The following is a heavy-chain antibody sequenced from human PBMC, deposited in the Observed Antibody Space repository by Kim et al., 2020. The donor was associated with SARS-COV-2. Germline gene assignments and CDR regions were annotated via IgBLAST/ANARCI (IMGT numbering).Heavy chain of an antibody. D-gene: IGHD3-16*01. V-gene: IGHV7-4-1*02. Sequence: PTYAQGFTGRFVFSLDTSVSTAYLQISSLQAEDTAVYYCARDLGEQPNDYWGQGTLVTVSS. J-gene: IGHJ4*02. CDR3: ARDLGEQPNDY. CDR2: P.